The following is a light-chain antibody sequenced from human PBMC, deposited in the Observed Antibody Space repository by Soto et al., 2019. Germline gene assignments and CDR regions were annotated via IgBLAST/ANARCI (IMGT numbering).Light chain of an antibody. V-gene: IGKV1-5*03. J-gene: IGKJ1*01. CDR3: QQYNSYSWT. CDR1: QSISSW. Sequence: DIQMTQSPSTLSASVGDRVTITCRASQSISSWLAWYQQKPGKAPKLLIYKASNLESGVPLRFSGSGSGTEFTITISSLQPDDFATYYCQQYNSYSWTFGQGTKVESK. CDR2: KAS.